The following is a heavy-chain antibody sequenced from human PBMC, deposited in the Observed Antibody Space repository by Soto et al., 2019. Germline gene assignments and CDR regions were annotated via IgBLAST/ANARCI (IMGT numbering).Heavy chain of an antibody. Sequence: GGSLRLSCAASGFTFSSYGMHWVRQAPGKGLEWVAVISYDGSNKYYADSVKGRFTISRDNSKNTLYLQMNSLRAEDTAVYYCAKADRTTVTTAYYYYGMDVWGQGTTVTVSS. CDR3: AKADRTTVTTAYYYYGMDV. J-gene: IGHJ6*02. D-gene: IGHD4-4*01. V-gene: IGHV3-30*18. CDR2: ISYDGSNK. CDR1: GFTFSSYG.